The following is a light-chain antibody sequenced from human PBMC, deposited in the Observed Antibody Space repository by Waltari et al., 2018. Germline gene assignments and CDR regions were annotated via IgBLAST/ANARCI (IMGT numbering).Light chain of an antibody. Sequence: QSALTQPASVSGSPGQSITISCTGTSSAVGSYALVSWYQQHPGKAPKLMIFEVSKRPSGVSNRFSGSKSGTTASLTISGLLAEDEADYYCCSYAGSGTLVFGGGTKLTVL. CDR3: CSYAGSGTLV. CDR2: EVS. V-gene: IGLV2-23*02. J-gene: IGLJ2*01. CDR1: SSAVGSYAL.